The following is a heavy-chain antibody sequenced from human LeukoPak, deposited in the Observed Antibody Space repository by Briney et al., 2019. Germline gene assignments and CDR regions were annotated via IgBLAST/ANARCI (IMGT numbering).Heavy chain of an antibody. J-gene: IGHJ4*02. D-gene: IGHD3-10*01. CDR1: AGSVSNGNYY. Sequence: SETLSLTCTVSAGSVSNGNYYWSWLRQPPGKALEWIGYIYYTGTTYYIPSLEGRVTISVDTSKNQFSVKLNSVTAADTAVYYCARSQNYYGSGDYRGPGTLVTVSS. CDR2: IYYTGTT. CDR3: ARSQNYYGSGDY. V-gene: IGHV4-61*01.